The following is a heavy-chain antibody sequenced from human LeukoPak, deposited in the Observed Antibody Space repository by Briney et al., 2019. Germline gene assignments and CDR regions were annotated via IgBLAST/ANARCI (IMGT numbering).Heavy chain of an antibody. CDR1: RFTYNSYS. Sequence: GGTLSLSCAASRFTYNSYSMNWVRQAPGPQRVWVTYSSSSSSSIYYADSVKGRFASSRDNAKNSLYLQMNSLRDEGTAVYYCARGGLIAAAVTGDYWGQGTLVTVSS. J-gene: IGHJ4*02. CDR2: SSSSSSSI. V-gene: IGHV3-48*02. D-gene: IGHD6-13*01. CDR3: ARGGLIAAAVTGDY.